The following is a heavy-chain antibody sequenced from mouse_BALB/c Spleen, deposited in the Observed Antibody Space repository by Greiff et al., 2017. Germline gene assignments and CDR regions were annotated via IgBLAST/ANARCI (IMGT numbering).Heavy chain of an antibody. J-gene: IGHJ1*01. Sequence: EVQGVESGGGLVQPGGSLRLSCATSGFTFTDYYMSWVRQPPGKALEWLGFIRNKANGYTTEYSASVKGRFTISRDNSQSILYLQMNTLRAEDSATYYCARDNRYDGGYFDVWGAGTTVTVSS. D-gene: IGHD2-14*01. CDR1: GFTFTDYY. V-gene: IGHV7-3*02. CDR2: IRNKANGYTT. CDR3: ARDNRYDGGYFDV.